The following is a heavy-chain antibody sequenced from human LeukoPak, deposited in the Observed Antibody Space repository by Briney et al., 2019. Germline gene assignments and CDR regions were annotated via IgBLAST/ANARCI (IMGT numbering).Heavy chain of an antibody. V-gene: IGHV1-69*13. CDR3: ARAPSRFGELFLGY. D-gene: IGHD3-10*01. CDR1: GYTFTGYY. CDR2: IIPIFGTA. Sequence: SVKVSCKASGYTFTGYYMHWVRQAPGQGLEWMGGIIPIFGTANYAQKFQGRVTITADESTSTAYMELSSLRSEDTAVYYCARAPSRFGELFLGYWGQGTLVTVSS. J-gene: IGHJ4*02.